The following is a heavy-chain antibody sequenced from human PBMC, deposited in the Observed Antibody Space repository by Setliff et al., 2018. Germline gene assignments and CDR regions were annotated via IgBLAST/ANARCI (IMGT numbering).Heavy chain of an antibody. CDR2: ISPSGST. CDR3: ARSPSSGAYWNPRPFYSDY. V-gene: IGHV4-4*07. D-gene: IGHD1-26*01. Sequence: SETLSLTCTVSGGSISSYYWSWIRQPAGKGLEWIGHISPSGSTTYNPSVKSRVTISLDTSKNHFSLKLASVTAADTALYYCARSPSSGAYWNPRPFYSDYWARGTLVTVSS. CDR1: GGSISSYY. J-gene: IGHJ4*02.